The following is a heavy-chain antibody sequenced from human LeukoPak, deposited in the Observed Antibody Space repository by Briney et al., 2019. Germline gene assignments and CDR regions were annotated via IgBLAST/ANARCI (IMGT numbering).Heavy chain of an antibody. D-gene: IGHD4-23*01. J-gene: IGHJ4*02. CDR2: INPNSGGT. Sequence: ASVKVSCKASSYTFTNYGISWVRQAPGQGLEWMGWINPNSGGTNYAQKFQGRVTMTRDTSISTAYMELSRLRSDDTAVYYCARGVTHYYFDYWGQGTLVTVSS. CDR1: SYTFTNYG. CDR3: ARGVTHYYFDY. V-gene: IGHV1-2*02.